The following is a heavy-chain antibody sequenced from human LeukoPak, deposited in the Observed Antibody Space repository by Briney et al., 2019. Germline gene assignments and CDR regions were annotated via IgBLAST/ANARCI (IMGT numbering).Heavy chain of an antibody. CDR3: ARNPVTTKYFDY. Sequence: VASVKVSCKASGYTFTSYYMHWVRQAPGQGLEWMGIINPSGGSTRYAQKFQGRVTMTRDTSTGTVYMELSSLRSEDTAVYYCARNPVTTKYFDYWGQGTLVTVSS. D-gene: IGHD4-17*01. V-gene: IGHV1-46*01. CDR2: INPSGGST. J-gene: IGHJ4*02. CDR1: GYTFTSYY.